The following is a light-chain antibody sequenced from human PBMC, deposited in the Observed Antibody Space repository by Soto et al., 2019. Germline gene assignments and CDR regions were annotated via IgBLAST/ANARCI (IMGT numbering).Light chain of an antibody. CDR2: GAS. CDR1: QSVGSN. Sequence: EIVMTQSPATLSVSPGERATLSCRASQSVGSNLAWYQQKPGQAPRLLIYGASTRATGTPARFSGSGSGTEFTLTISSLQSEDFAVYYCQHYKNWWTFGQGTKVEIK. V-gene: IGKV3-15*01. J-gene: IGKJ1*01. CDR3: QHYKNWWT.